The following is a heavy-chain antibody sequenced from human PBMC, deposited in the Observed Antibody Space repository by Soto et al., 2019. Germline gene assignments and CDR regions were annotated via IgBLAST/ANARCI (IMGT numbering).Heavy chain of an antibody. D-gene: IGHD3-3*01. CDR3: ARRGCTILAPLS. Sequence: APVKVSCKASGYTFTGYFIHWVRQSPGQGLEWMGYINPNSGVTKYAPRFHGRVTMTSDTSVRTAYMDLNSLTSDDTAVYYCARRGCTILAPLSWPPGPLLAVSS. CDR2: INPNSGVT. V-gene: IGHV1-2*02. J-gene: IGHJ5*02. CDR1: GYTFTGYF.